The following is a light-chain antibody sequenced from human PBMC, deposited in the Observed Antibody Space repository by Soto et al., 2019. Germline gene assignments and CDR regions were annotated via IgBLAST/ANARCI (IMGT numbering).Light chain of an antibody. Sequence: DIQKTQSPSSLSASVGDRVTITCQASQSISKDVNWYQQKPGKAPKLLMYEASNLETGVPSRFSGSGSQTYFTFTISSLQPEDIATYYCQQYYYLPYTFGQGTKLQI. J-gene: IGKJ2*01. CDR1: QSISKD. CDR2: EAS. V-gene: IGKV1-33*01. CDR3: QQYYYLPYT.